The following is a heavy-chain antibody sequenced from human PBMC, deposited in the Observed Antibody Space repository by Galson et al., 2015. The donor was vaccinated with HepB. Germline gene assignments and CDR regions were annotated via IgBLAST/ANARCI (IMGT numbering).Heavy chain of an antibody. Sequence: SLRLSCAASGFTFSNAWMSWVRQAPGKGLEWVGRIKSKTDGGTTDYAAPVKGRFTISRDDSKNTLYLQMNSLKTEDTAVYYCTTDPDELRITIFGDFDYWGQGTLVTVSS. CDR3: TTDPDELRITIFGDFDY. CDR2: IKSKTDGGTT. V-gene: IGHV3-15*01. CDR1: GFTFSNAW. J-gene: IGHJ4*02. D-gene: IGHD3-3*01.